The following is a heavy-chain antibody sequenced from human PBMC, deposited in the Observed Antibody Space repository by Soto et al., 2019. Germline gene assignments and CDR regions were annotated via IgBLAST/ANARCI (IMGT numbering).Heavy chain of an antibody. CDR1: GYTFTSYA. Sequence: GASVKVSCKASGYTFTSYAMHWVRQAPGQRHEWMGRINTGNGNTKYSQKFQGRVTITRDTSASTAYMELSNLRSEDTAVYYCARAHYDILTGYSLNWFDPWGQGTLVTVSS. D-gene: IGHD3-9*01. V-gene: IGHV1-3*04. J-gene: IGHJ5*02. CDR3: ARAHYDILTGYSLNWFDP. CDR2: INTGNGNT.